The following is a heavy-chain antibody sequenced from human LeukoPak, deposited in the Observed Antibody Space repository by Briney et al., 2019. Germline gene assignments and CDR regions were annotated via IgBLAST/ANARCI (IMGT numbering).Heavy chain of an antibody. CDR1: GGSFSGYY. Sequence: SETLSLTCAVYGGSFSGYYWSWIRQPPGKGLEWIGEINHSGSTNYNPSLKSRVTISVDTSKNQFSLKLSSVTAADTAVYYCARVGYGYSGCYYGMDVWGQGTTVTVSS. CDR2: INHSGST. D-gene: IGHD5-18*01. J-gene: IGHJ6*02. V-gene: IGHV4-34*01. CDR3: ARVGYGYSGCYYGMDV.